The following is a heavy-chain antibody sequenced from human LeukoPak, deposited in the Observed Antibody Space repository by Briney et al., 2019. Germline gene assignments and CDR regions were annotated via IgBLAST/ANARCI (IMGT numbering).Heavy chain of an antibody. CDR3: AKDRGYSSSWSLDY. Sequence: GGSLRLSCAASGFTFSSYAMSWVRQAPGKGLEWVSAISGSGGSAYYADSVEGRFTISRDNSKNTLHLQMNSLRAKDTAVYYCAKDRGYSSSWSLDYWGQGTLVTVSS. V-gene: IGHV3-23*01. CDR2: ISGSGGSA. D-gene: IGHD6-13*01. CDR1: GFTFSSYA. J-gene: IGHJ4*02.